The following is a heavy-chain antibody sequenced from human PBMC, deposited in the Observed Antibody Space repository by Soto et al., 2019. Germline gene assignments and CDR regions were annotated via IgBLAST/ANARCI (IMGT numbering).Heavy chain of an antibody. Sequence: ESGGGVVQPGRSLRLSCAASGFTFSSYAMHWVRQAPGKGLEWVAVISYDGSNKYYADSVKGRFTISRDNSKNTLYLQMNSLRAEDTAVYYCARDWGGGYFDYWGQGTLVTVSS. CDR3: ARDWGGGYFDY. D-gene: IGHD3-16*01. J-gene: IGHJ4*02. CDR2: ISYDGSNK. CDR1: GFTFSSYA. V-gene: IGHV3-30-3*01.